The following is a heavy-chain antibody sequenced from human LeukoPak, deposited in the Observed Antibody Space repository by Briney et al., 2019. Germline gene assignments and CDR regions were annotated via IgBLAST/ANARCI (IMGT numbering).Heavy chain of an antibody. D-gene: IGHD3-10*01. V-gene: IGHV3-74*01. CDR1: GFTVSSNY. CDR3: ARGAWYASGSFLIDY. CDR2: INSDGSST. Sequence: GGSLRLSCAASGFTVSSNYMNWVRQAPGKGLVWVSRINSDGSSTNYADSVKGRFTISRDNAKNTLYLQMNSLRVEDTALYYCARGAWYASGSFLIDYWGQGTPVTVSS. J-gene: IGHJ4*02.